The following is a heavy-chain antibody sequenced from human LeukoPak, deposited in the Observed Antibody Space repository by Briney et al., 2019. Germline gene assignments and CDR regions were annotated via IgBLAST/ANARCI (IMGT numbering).Heavy chain of an antibody. CDR2: IYPGDSDT. CDR1: GYSFTNSW. CDR3: ARRLIGGYYYYFDY. J-gene: IGHJ4*02. V-gene: IGHV5-51*01. D-gene: IGHD3-22*01. Sequence: GESLKISCKGSGYSFTNSWIAWVRQMPGKGLEWMGIIYPGDSDTKYSPSFQGQVTISADKSIGTAYLQWSSLKASDTAMYYCARRLIGGYYYYFDYWGQGTLVTVSS.